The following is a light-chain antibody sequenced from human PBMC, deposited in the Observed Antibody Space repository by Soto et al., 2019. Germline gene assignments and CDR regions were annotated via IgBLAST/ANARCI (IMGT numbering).Light chain of an antibody. Sequence: EIVITRSPATLSLSPWARPTLSSTTTQSVSSDLAWYHQKPGQAPRLLIYGISTRATDIPARFSGSGSGTEFTLTISSLQSEDFAVYYCQQYNNWPLTFGGGTKVDTK. CDR3: QQYNNWPLT. V-gene: IGKV3-15*01. CDR1: QSVSSD. J-gene: IGKJ4*01. CDR2: GIS.